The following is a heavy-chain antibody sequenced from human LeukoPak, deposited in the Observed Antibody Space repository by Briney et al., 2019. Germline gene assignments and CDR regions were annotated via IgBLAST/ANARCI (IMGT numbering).Heavy chain of an antibody. V-gene: IGHV3-7*03. Sequence: PGGSLRLSCAASGFTFSNYWMNWVRQAPGKGLEWVANIKQDGSEKYYVDSVKGRFTISRDNAKNSPYLQMNSLRAEDTAVYYCARDLPITMVWGVKQCWFDPWGQGTLVTVSS. D-gene: IGHD3-10*01. CDR3: ARDLPITMVWGVKQCWFDP. CDR1: GFTFSNYW. J-gene: IGHJ5*02. CDR2: IKQDGSEK.